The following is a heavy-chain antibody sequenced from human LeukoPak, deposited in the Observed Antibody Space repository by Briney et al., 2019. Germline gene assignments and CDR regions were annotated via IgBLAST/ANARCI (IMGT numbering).Heavy chain of an antibody. CDR3: ARLRGYSYGDGFDP. CDR1: GGTFSSYA. J-gene: IGHJ5*02. Sequence: SVKVSCKASGGTFSSYAISWVRQAPGQGLEWMGGIIPIFGTANYAQKFQGRVTITADKSTSTAYMELSSLRSEDTAVYYCARLRGYSYGDGFDPWGQGTLVTVSS. V-gene: IGHV1-69*06. CDR2: IIPIFGTA. D-gene: IGHD5-18*01.